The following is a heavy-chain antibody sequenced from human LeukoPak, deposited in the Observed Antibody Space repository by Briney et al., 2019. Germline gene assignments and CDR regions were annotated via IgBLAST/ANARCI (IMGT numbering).Heavy chain of an antibody. J-gene: IGHJ3*02. V-gene: IGHV3-30*18. CDR3: AKAWRAYGDYHTFDI. CDR1: GFTFSSYG. Sequence: GRSLRLSCVASGFTFSSYGMHWVRQAPGKGLEWVAVILYDGSNKYNADTVKGRFTISRDTSKNTLYLQMSSLRAEDTAVYYCAKAWRAYGDYHTFDIWGQGTMVTVSS. CDR2: ILYDGSNK. D-gene: IGHD4-17*01.